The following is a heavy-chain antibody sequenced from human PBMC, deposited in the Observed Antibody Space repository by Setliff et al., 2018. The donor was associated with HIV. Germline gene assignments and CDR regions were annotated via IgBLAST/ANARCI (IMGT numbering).Heavy chain of an antibody. J-gene: IGHJ6*03. Sequence: SETLSLTCTVSGGSISSYYWSWIRQPPGKGLEWIGYIYYSGSTNYNASLQSRVTISVDTSKNQFSLKLNSVAAADTAVYYCARSPPTTFWSGYTYYYYMDVWGKGTTVTV. CDR3: ARSPPTTFWSGYTYYYYMDV. D-gene: IGHD3-3*01. V-gene: IGHV4-59*01. CDR1: GGSISSYY. CDR2: IYYSGST.